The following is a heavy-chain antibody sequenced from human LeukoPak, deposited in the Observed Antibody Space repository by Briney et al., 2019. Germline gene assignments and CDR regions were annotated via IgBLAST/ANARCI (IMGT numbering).Heavy chain of an antibody. J-gene: IGHJ6*03. D-gene: IGHD6-13*01. V-gene: IGHV4-59*01. CDR2: IYYSGST. CDR3: ARVHDSSSHNTKKYYYYYYMDV. CDR1: GGSISSYY. Sequence: PSETLSLTCTVSGGSISSYYWSWIRQPPGKGLEWIGYIYYSGSTNYNPSLKSRVTISVDTSKNQFSLKLSSVTAADTAVYYCARVHDSSSHNTKKYYYYYYMDVWGKGTTVTVSS.